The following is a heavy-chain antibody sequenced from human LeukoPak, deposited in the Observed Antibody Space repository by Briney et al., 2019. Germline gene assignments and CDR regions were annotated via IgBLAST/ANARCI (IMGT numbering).Heavy chain of an antibody. CDR1: GFSVSSNY. J-gene: IGHJ4*02. V-gene: IGHV3-53*01. CDR3: AGGDRAAAAFDS. D-gene: IGHD6-13*01. Sequence: PGGSLRLSCAASGFSVSSNYMNWVRQAPGKGLDWVSVIYSGGRTYYTDSVKGRFTISRDNSKNTLYLQMNSLRAEDTAVYYCAGGDRAAAAFDSWGQGTLVTVSS. CDR2: IYSGGRT.